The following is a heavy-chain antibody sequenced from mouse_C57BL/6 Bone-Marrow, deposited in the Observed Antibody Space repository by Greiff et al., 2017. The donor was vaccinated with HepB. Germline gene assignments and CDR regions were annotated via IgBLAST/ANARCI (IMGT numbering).Heavy chain of an antibody. CDR3: ARSLGVDY. CDR1: GFTFSSYT. D-gene: IGHD6-1*01. Sequence: EVKLMESGGGLVKPGGSLKLSYAASGFTFSSYTMSWVRQTPEKRLEWVATISGGGGNTYYPDSVKGRFTISRDNAKNTLYLQMSSLRSEDTALYYCARSLGVDYWGQGTSVTVSS. V-gene: IGHV5-9*01. J-gene: IGHJ4*01. CDR2: ISGGGGNT.